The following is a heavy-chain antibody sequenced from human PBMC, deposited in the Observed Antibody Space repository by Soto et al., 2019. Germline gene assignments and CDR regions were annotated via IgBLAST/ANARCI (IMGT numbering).Heavy chain of an antibody. CDR3: ARLYGAGSYFGYYYGMDV. Sequence: QVQLVESGGGLVKPGGSLRLSCAASGFTFSDYYMSWIRQAPGKGLEWVSYISSSGSTIYYADSVKGRFTISRDNAKNALDPQTSRLRAERTAVYYCARLYGAGSYFGYYYGMDVWGQGTTVTVSS. CDR2: ISSSGSTI. V-gene: IGHV3-11*01. J-gene: IGHJ6*02. D-gene: IGHD3-10*01. CDR1: GFTFSDYY.